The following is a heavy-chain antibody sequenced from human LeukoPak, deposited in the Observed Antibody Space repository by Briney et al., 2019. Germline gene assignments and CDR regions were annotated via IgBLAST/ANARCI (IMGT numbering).Heavy chain of an antibody. Sequence: PRRALRLSCAASGFTFSSYGMHGVRHAPGKGLEWVAVISYDGSNKYYADSVKGRFTISRDNSKNTLYLQMNSLRAEDTAVYYCAKHHDYWGQGTLVTVSS. CDR2: ISYDGSNK. CDR1: GFTFSSYG. V-gene: IGHV3-30*18. J-gene: IGHJ4*02. CDR3: AKHHDY.